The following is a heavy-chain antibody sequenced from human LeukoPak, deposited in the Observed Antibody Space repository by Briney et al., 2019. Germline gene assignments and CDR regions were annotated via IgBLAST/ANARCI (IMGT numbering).Heavy chain of an antibody. CDR3: AKQLGYCSDGSCYFPY. CDR2: VSYDETNK. CDR1: ASTFSNDA. D-gene: IGHD2-15*01. J-gene: IGHJ4*02. V-gene: IGHV3-30*18. Sequence: GGSLRLSCAASASTFSNDAIHWVRQAPGKGLEWVAVVSYDETNKYYADSVKGRFTISRDNSKNTVYLQMSSLRAEDTAVYYCAKQLGYCSDGSCYFPYWGQGTLVTVSS.